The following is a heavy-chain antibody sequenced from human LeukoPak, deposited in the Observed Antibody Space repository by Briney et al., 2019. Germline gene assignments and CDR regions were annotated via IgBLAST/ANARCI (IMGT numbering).Heavy chain of an antibody. D-gene: IGHD3-10*01. CDR1: GYTLTELS. CDR2: FDPEDGET. CDR3: ATANYYGSGSYLDY. J-gene: IGHJ4*02. Sequence: ASVKVSCKVSGYTLTELSMHWVRQAPGKGLEWMGGFDPEDGETIYAQKFQGRVTMTEDTSTDTAYMELSSLRSEDTAVYYCATANYYGSGSYLDYWGQGSLVTVSS. V-gene: IGHV1-24*01.